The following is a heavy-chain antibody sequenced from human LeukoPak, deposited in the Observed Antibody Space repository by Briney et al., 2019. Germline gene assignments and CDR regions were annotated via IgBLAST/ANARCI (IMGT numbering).Heavy chain of an antibody. J-gene: IGHJ4*02. Sequence: GGSLRLSCAASGFTFSSYGMHWVGQAPGKGLEGVAFIRYDGSNKYYADSVKGRFTISRDNSKNTLYLQMNSLRAEDTAVYYCAKGDWAAAGTARWGYFDYWGQGTLVTVSS. CDR1: GFTFSSYG. CDR3: AKGDWAAAGTARWGYFDY. V-gene: IGHV3-30*02. CDR2: IRYDGSNK. D-gene: IGHD6-13*01.